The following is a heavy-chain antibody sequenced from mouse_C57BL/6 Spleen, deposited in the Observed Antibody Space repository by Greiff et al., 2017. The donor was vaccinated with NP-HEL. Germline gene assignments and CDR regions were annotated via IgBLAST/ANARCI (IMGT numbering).Heavy chain of an antibody. CDR2: ISYDGSN. D-gene: IGHD4-1*01. V-gene: IGHV3-6*01. J-gene: IGHJ3*01. CDR3: ARVLGRAWFAY. CDR1: GYSITSGYY. Sequence: EVKLVESGPGLVKPSQSLSLTCSVTGYSITSGYYWNWIRQFPGNKLEWMGYISYDGSNNYNPSLKNRISITRDTSKNQFFLKLNSVTTEDTATYYCARVLGRAWFAYWGQGTLVTVSA.